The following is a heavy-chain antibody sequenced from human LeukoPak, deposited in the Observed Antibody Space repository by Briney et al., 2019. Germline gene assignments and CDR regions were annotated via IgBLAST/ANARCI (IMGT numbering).Heavy chain of an antibody. J-gene: IGHJ6*03. V-gene: IGHV3-20*04. Sequence: GGSLRLSCAASGFTFDDYGMSWVRQAPGKGLEWVSGIHWNGGSTGYADSVKGRFTISRDNAKNSLYLQMNSLRAEDTALYYCARDSGTRYFDWLSIYYYYMDVWGKGTTVTVSS. CDR1: GFTFDDYG. CDR3: ARDSGTRYFDWLSIYYYYMDV. CDR2: IHWNGGST. D-gene: IGHD3-9*01.